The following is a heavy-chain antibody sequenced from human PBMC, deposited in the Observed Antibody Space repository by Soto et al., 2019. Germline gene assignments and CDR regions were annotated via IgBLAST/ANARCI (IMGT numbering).Heavy chain of an antibody. Sequence: GASLKLSCKASGYPFPGYWMHWVRQAPGQGLEWMGWINPNSGGTNYAQKFQGWVTMTRDTSISTAYMELSRLRSDDTAVYYCARGTISPGSGYDYNYFDYWGQGTLVTVSS. D-gene: IGHD5-12*01. J-gene: IGHJ4*02. CDR1: GYPFPGYW. V-gene: IGHV1-2*04. CDR3: ARGTISPGSGYDYNYFDY. CDR2: INPNSGGT.